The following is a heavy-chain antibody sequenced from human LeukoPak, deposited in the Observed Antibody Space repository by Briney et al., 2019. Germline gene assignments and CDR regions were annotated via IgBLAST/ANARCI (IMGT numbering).Heavy chain of an antibody. Sequence: PSETLSLTCTVSGGSISSSSYYWSWIRQPAGKGLEWIGRIYTSGSTNYNPSLKSRVTMSVDTSKNQFSLKLSSVTAADTAVYYCARVSPGGGYSYGSFDYWGQGTLVTVSS. CDR2: IYTSGST. V-gene: IGHV4-61*02. J-gene: IGHJ4*02. CDR1: GGSISSSSYY. D-gene: IGHD5-18*01. CDR3: ARVSPGGGYSYGSFDY.